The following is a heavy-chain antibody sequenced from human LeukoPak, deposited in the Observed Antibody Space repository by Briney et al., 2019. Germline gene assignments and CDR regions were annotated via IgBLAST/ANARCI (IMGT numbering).Heavy chain of an antibody. J-gene: IGHJ5*02. D-gene: IGHD4-23*01. CDR3: ARGVTTVVTPYNWFDP. CDR1: GFTFTSSA. V-gene: IGHV1-58*02. Sequence: SVKVSCKASGFTFTSSAMQWVRQARGQRLEWIGWIVVGSGNTNYAQKFQGRVTITTDESTSTAYMELSSLRSEDTAVYYCARGVTTVVTPYNWFDPWGQGTLVTVSS. CDR2: IVVGSGNT.